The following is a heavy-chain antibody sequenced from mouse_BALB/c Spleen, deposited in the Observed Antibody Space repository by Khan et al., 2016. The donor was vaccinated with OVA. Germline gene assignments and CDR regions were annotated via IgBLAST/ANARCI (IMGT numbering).Heavy chain of an antibody. J-gene: IGHJ3*01. Sequence: QVQLQQSGAELMKPGASVKISCKPTGYTFTSYWIEWVKQRPGHGLEWIGEILPGSNSTNYNERFQGKATITADTSSNTAYMQLSSLTSEDSAIDYCARGNYDGSTSWFGYWGQGTLVTVSA. D-gene: IGHD1-1*01. CDR2: ILPGSNST. V-gene: IGHV1-9*01. CDR1: GYTFTSYW. CDR3: ARGNYDGSTSWFGY.